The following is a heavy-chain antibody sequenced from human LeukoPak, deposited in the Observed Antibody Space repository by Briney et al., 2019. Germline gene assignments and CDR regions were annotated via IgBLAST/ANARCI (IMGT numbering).Heavy chain of an antibody. V-gene: IGHV3-7*01. CDR1: GFTFSRYW. CDR3: ARDIASSSPYYYYMDV. D-gene: IGHD6-6*01. CDR2: IKEDGSEK. J-gene: IGHJ6*03. Sequence: GGSLRLSCAASGFTFSRYWMSWVRQAPGKGLEWVANIKEDGSEKYYVDSVKGRFTISRDNAKNSLYLQMNSLRAEDTAVYYCARDIASSSPYYYYMDVWGKGTTVTVSS.